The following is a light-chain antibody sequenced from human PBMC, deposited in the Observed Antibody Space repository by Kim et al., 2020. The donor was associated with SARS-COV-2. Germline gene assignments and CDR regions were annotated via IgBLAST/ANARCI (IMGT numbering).Light chain of an antibody. CDR1: QSVDSRY. Sequence: PGERATLSCRASQSVDSRYLAWYQQKPGQAPRLVIYGTSNRPTGIPDRFGGSGSGTDFTLNIHRLEPEDFAVYYCQQFGTSPWTFGQGTKVDIK. CDR3: QQFGTSPWT. V-gene: IGKV3-20*01. J-gene: IGKJ1*01. CDR2: GTS.